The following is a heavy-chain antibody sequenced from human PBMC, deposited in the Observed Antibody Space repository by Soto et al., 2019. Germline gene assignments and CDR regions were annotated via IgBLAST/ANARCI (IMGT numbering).Heavy chain of an antibody. CDR3: ARGQSGSLLF. D-gene: IGHD1-26*01. V-gene: IGHV6-1*01. CDR1: GESVSSNSAA. Sequence: SQTLSLTCAISGESVSSNSAAWNWIRRSPSRGLEWLGRTYYRSKWFNDYAVSVKSRITINPDTSKNQVSLLLNSVTPEDTAVYYCARGQSGSLLFWGQGTLVTVSS. J-gene: IGHJ4*02. CDR2: TYYRSKWFN.